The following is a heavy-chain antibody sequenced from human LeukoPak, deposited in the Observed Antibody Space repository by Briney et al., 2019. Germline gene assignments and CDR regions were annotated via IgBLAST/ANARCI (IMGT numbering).Heavy chain of an antibody. J-gene: IGHJ4*02. Sequence: GRSLRLSCAASGFTFSSYGMHWVRQAPGKGLEWVAVISYDGSNKYYADSVKGRFTISRDNSKNTLYLQMNSLRAEDTAVYYCASAWIQLWPLDYWGQGTLVTVSS. CDR1: GFTFSSYG. CDR3: ASAWIQLWPLDY. V-gene: IGHV3-30*03. CDR2: ISYDGSNK. D-gene: IGHD5-18*01.